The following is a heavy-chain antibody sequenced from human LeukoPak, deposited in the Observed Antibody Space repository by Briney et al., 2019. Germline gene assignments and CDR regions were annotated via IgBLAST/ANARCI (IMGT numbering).Heavy chain of an antibody. CDR1: GFTFSSYA. V-gene: IGHV3-23*01. CDR2: ISGSGGST. CDR3: AKGDILTGNYYYYYMDV. J-gene: IGHJ6*03. Sequence: GGSLGLSCAASGFTFSSYAMSWVRQAPGKGLEWVSAISGSGGSTYYADSVKGRFTISRDNSKNTLYLQMNSLRAEDTAVYYCAKGDILTGNYYYYYMDVWGKGTTVTVSS. D-gene: IGHD3-9*01.